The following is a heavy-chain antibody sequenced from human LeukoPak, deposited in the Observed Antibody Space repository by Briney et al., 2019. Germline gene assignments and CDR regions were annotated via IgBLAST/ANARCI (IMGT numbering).Heavy chain of an antibody. CDR1: GGSISSSTYY. Sequence: SETLSLTCTVSGGSISSSTYYWGWIRRPPGKGLEWIGSIYYSGSTYYNPSLKSRVTVSVDTSKNQFSLNLSSVTAADTAAYYCVRGSTLRHYQYWGQGTLVTVSS. CDR3: VRGSTLRHYQY. V-gene: IGHV4-39*01. J-gene: IGHJ4*02. CDR2: IYYSGST. D-gene: IGHD3-16*01.